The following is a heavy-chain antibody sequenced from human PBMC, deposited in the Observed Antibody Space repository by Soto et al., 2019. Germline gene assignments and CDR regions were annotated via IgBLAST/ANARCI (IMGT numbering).Heavy chain of an antibody. CDR2: ITATGDRT. V-gene: IGHV3-23*01. Sequence: LRLSCADSGFSFSTYSMSWVRQTPGKGLEWVSAITATGDRTYYADSVTGRFTISRDNSKKTHYLQMTSLRAEDTAIYYCATMNGYFEYWGQGTPVTVSS. CDR1: GFSFSTYS. J-gene: IGHJ4*02. CDR3: ATMNGYFEY. D-gene: IGHD3-22*01.